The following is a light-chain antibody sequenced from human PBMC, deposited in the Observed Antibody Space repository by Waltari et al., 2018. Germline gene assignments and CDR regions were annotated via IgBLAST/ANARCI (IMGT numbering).Light chain of an antibody. Sequence: QSALTQPASVSGSPGRSITISYTGTSSNIGSYNLVSWYQQHPGNAPKPMIYKSTMRPSGISNRCSGSKSGNAASLTISGLQDEDEADYYCCSYGGPSIHVFGNVTRVTVL. CDR3: CSYGGPSIHV. J-gene: IGLJ1*01. CDR1: SSNIGSYNL. CDR2: KST. V-gene: IGLV2-23*01.